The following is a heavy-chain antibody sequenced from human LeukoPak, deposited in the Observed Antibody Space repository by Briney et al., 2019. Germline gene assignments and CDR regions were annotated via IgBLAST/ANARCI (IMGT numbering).Heavy chain of an antibody. V-gene: IGHV3-23*01. D-gene: IGHD6-13*01. J-gene: IGHJ5*02. CDR3: AKGRVARPIAAADWFDP. CDR1: GFTFSSYA. CDR2: ISGSGGST. Sequence: PGGSLRLSCAASGFTFSSYAMSWVRQAPGKGLEWVSAISGSGGSTYYADSVKGRFTISRDNSKNTLYLQMNSLRAEDTAVYYCAKGRVARPIAAADWFDPWGQGTLVTVSS.